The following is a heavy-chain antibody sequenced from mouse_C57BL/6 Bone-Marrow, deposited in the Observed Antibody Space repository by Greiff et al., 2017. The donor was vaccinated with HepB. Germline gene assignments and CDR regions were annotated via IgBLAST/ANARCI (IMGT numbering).Heavy chain of an antibody. Sequence: QVQLQQSGAELVKPGASVKLSCKASGYTFTSYWMHWVKQRPGRGLEWIGRIDPNSGGTKYNEKFKSKATLTVDKPSSTAYMQLSSLTSEDSAVYYCARKGVGRDYGSVFDYWGQGTTLTVSS. D-gene: IGHD1-1*01. V-gene: IGHV1-72*01. CDR2: IDPNSGGT. CDR3: ARKGVGRDYGSVFDY. CDR1: GYTFTSYW. J-gene: IGHJ2*01.